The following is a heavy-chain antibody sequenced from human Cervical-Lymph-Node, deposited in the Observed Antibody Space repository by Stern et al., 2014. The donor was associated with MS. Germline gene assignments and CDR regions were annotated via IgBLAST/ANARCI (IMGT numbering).Heavy chain of an antibody. Sequence: QVQLVQSGAEVKKPGASVQLSCKASGYTFTSHYMHWVRQAPGQGLEWLGIINPSGGSTSYAQKFQGRVTMSRDTSTSTVYMELSNLRSDDTAVYYCASLGCSTTSCYSDWDYWGQGTLVTVSS. CDR1: GYTFTSHY. D-gene: IGHD2-2*01. J-gene: IGHJ4*02. CDR2: INPSGGST. CDR3: ASLGCSTTSCYSDWDY. V-gene: IGHV1-46*01.